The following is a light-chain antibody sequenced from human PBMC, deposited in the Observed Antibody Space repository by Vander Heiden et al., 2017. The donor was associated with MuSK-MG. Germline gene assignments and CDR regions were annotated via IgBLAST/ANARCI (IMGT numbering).Light chain of an antibody. J-gene: IGLJ1*01. CDR2: VYS. V-gene: IGLV1-40*01. CDR3: QSYDNSLSGFV. Sequence: QAVLTQPPSVSGVPGQRVTISCTGSSSTIVAGYYLLWYHQVPAPAPNLLIYVYSNRLSGVPDLFSVSKSATSATLPITWLQAEAEADYYCQSYDNSLSGFVFGTGTKLTVL. CDR1: SSTIVAGYY.